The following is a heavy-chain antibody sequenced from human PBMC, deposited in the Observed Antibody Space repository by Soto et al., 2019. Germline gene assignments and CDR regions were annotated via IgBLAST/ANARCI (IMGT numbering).Heavy chain of an antibody. CDR3: ARPSISSAGTY. V-gene: IGHV3-23*01. CDR1: GFTFTNYA. D-gene: IGHD6-13*01. Sequence: GGSLRLSCAASGFTFTNYATSWVRQAPGKGLEWVSAISDGGGNTYYADSVKGRFTISRDNSRNTLYLQVNSLRAEDTAVYHCARPSISSAGTYWGQGTLVTVSS. J-gene: IGHJ4*02. CDR2: ISDGGGNT.